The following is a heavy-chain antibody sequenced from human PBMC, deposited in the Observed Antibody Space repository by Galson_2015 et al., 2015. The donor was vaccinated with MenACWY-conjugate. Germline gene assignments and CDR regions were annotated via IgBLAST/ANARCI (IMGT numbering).Heavy chain of an antibody. CDR2: ISGSGAST. D-gene: IGHD5-12*01. CDR1: GFTLSTYA. J-gene: IGHJ6*02. Sequence: SLRLSCAASGFTLSTYAMSWVRQAPGEGLEWVSTISGSGASTYYADSVKGRFTISRDKSKSTLYLQMNSLRAEDTAVYYCAKPRGIVATIHGGMDVWGQGTTVTVSS. CDR3: AKPRGIVATIHGGMDV. V-gene: IGHV3-23*01.